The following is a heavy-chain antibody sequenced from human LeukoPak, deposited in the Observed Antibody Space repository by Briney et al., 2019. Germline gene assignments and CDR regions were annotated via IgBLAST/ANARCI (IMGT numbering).Heavy chain of an antibody. Sequence: GGSLRLSCAASGFTVSSNYMSWVRQAPGKGLEWVSVIYSGGSTYYADSVKGRFTISRDNSKNTLYLQMNSLRAEDTAVYYCAKIVVVGYDAFDIWGQGTMVTVSS. CDR1: GFTVSSNY. CDR2: IYSGGST. D-gene: IGHD2-21*01. CDR3: AKIVVVGYDAFDI. V-gene: IGHV3-66*01. J-gene: IGHJ3*02.